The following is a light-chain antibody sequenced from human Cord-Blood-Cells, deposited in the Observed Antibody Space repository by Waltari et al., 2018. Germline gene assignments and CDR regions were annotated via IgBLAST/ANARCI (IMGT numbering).Light chain of an antibody. CDR2: LAS. V-gene: IGKV4-1*01. Sequence: DIVMTQSPDYLAVSLGERATINCKSSQSVLYSSNNKNYLAWYQQKPGQPPKLLIYLASTRESGVPDRFSGSGSGTDFTLTISSLQAEDVAVYYCQQYYSTPWTFGQGTKVEIK. CDR1: QSVLYSSNNKNY. CDR3: QQYYSTPWT. J-gene: IGKJ1*01.